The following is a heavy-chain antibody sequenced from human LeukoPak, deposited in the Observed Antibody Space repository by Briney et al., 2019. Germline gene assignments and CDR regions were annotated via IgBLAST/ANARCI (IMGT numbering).Heavy chain of an antibody. D-gene: IGHD4-17*01. CDR2: ISAYNGNT. CDR1: GYTFTSYV. J-gene: IGHJ4*02. CDR3: AREVPWGYGDPLIDY. Sequence: ASVKVSCKASGYTFTSYVINWVRQAPGQGLEWMGWISAYNGNTNYAQKLQGRVTMTTDTSTSTAYMELRSLRSDDTAVYYCAREVPWGYGDPLIDYWGQGTLVTVSS. V-gene: IGHV1-18*01.